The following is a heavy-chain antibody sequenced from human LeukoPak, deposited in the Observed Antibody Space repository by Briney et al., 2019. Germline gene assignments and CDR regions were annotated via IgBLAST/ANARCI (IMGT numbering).Heavy chain of an antibody. CDR2: INHSGGT. CDR3: ARVGVVGAPTGDFDY. V-gene: IGHV4-34*01. D-gene: IGHD1-26*01. CDR1: GGSFSGYY. J-gene: IGHJ4*02. Sequence: SETLSLTCAVYGGSFSGYYWSWIRQPPGKGLEWIGEINHSGGTNYNPSLKSRVTISVDTSKNQFSLKLSSVTAADTAVYYCARVGVVGAPTGDFDYWGQGTLVTVSS.